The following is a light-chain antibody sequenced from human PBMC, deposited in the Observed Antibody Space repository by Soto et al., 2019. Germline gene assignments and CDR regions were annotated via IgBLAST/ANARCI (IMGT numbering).Light chain of an antibody. CDR3: QQSYSSWLT. V-gene: IGKV1-39*01. CDR2: GAS. Sequence: DIQLTQSPSSLSASLGDRVTITCRARQSVNNYLNWYQQKPGQAPKLLVYGASTLPDGVPSRFSGSGSGTDFTLTISRLQPEDFAVYYCQQSYSSWLTFGGGTKVDIK. J-gene: IGKJ4*01. CDR1: QSVNNY.